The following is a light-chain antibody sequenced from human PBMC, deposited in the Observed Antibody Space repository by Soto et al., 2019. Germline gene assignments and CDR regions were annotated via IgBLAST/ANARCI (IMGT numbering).Light chain of an antibody. Sequence: QSALTQPPSASGSPGQSVTISCTGTSSDVGDNYVSWYQQHLGKAPKLIIYEVSQRPSGVSIRFSGSKSGNTASLTISGLQADDEADYYCSSYTTSSTRVFGTGTKVTVL. CDR3: SSYTTSSTRV. V-gene: IGLV2-14*01. CDR2: EVS. CDR1: SSDVGDNY. J-gene: IGLJ1*01.